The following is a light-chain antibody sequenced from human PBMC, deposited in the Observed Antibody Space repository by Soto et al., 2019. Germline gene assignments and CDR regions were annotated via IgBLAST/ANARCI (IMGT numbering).Light chain of an antibody. CDR2: GAS. CDR3: HQYNNWPPGT. Sequence: EIVMTQSPATLSVSPGERATLSCRASQSVSSNLAWYQQKPGQAPTLLLYGASTRGTGIPARCSGSGSGTAFTLLISSLQAEDFAVYYCHQYNNWPPGTFGQGTKVEIK. CDR1: QSVSSN. V-gene: IGKV3-15*01. J-gene: IGKJ1*01.